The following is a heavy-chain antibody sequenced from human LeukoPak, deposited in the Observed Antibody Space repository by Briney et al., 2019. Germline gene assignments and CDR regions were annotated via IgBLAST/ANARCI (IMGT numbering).Heavy chain of an antibody. CDR3: AKDPGAYSTGWYYFDY. Sequence: PGGSLRLPCAASGFTFSSYGIHWVRQAPGKGLEWVAFIRYDGSNKYYADSVKGRFTISRDNSKNTLYLQMNSLRAEDTAVYYCAKDPGAYSTGWYYFDYWGQGTLVTVSS. V-gene: IGHV3-30*02. CDR2: IRYDGSNK. CDR1: GFTFSSYG. D-gene: IGHD6-19*01. J-gene: IGHJ4*02.